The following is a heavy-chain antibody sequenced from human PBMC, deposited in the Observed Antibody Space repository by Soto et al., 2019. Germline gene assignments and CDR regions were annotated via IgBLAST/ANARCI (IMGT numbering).Heavy chain of an antibody. D-gene: IGHD3-10*01. CDR1: GYTFSSYD. Sequence: QVQLVQSGAEVKKPGASVKVSCKASGYTFSSYDINWVRQATGQGLEGRGWMNPNTDNTGYAQNFQGRVTVTCNPSRSTAYMDMSSLRSEDTALYYCARGPSVDYYCPAYFLDYGLDVWGQGTTVTVSS. J-gene: IGHJ6*02. CDR2: MNPNTDNT. V-gene: IGHV1-8*01. CDR3: ARGPSVDYYCPAYFLDYGLDV.